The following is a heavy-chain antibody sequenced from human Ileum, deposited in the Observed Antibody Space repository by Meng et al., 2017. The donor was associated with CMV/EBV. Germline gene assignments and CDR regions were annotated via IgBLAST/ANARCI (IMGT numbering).Heavy chain of an antibody. J-gene: IGHJ5*02. CDR1: SISSDNYG. Sequence: SISSDNYGWSGIRKHAGKALEWLGRTCVSGNSIYNPFLKSRLAISMDTSNNRFFLKLSSVTAADTAIYYCAREGVVRGVIPHKWFDPWGRGTLVTVSS. CDR3: AREGVVRGVIPHKWFDP. V-gene: IGHV4-61*02. D-gene: IGHD3-10*01. CDR2: TCVSGNS.